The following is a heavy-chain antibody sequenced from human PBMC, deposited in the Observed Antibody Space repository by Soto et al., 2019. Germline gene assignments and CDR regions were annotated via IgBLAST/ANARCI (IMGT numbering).Heavy chain of an antibody. CDR1: GGSFSGYY. CDR3: ARALGDFWSGYYFYYGMDV. CDR2: INHSGST. J-gene: IGHJ6*02. V-gene: IGHV4-34*01. D-gene: IGHD3-3*01. Sequence: SETLSLTCAVYGGSFSGYYWSWIRQPPGKGLEWIGEINHSGSTNYNPSLKSRVTISVDTSKNQFSLKLSSVTAADTAVYYCARALGDFWSGYYFYYGMDVWGQGTTVTVSS.